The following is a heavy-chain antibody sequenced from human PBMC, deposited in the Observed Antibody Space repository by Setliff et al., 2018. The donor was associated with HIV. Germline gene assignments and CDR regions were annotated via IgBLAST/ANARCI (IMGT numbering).Heavy chain of an antibody. Sequence: GGSLRLSCAASGFTFDNYGMTWVRQAPGKGLEWVSGINWNGGSTGYADSAKGRFTISRDNAKNSLHLQMNSLRAEDTALYYCVTVGDYDSSGYYRYWGQGTLVTVSS. CDR3: VTVGDYDSSGYYRY. CDR1: GFTFDNYG. D-gene: IGHD3-22*01. CDR2: INWNGGST. J-gene: IGHJ4*02. V-gene: IGHV3-20*04.